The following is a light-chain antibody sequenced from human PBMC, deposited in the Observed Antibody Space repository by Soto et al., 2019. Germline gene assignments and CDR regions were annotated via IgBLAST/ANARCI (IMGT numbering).Light chain of an antibody. CDR2: GAS. V-gene: IGKV1-39*01. Sequence: DIQMTQSPSSLSASIGDTVTITCRGSQTISRYLNWYQQKPGKAPTLLIFGASSLERGAPTRFSGRGSGTDFTLTINSLQPEDFATYYCQQGYTTPQVTFGQGTKVDIK. CDR1: QTISRY. J-gene: IGKJ1*01. CDR3: QQGYTTPQVT.